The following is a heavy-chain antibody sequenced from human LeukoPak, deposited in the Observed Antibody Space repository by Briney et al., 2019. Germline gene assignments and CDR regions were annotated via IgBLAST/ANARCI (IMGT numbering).Heavy chain of an antibody. CDR2: IYYSGST. D-gene: IGHD3-10*01. J-gene: IGHJ6*03. V-gene: IGHV4-39*07. CDR1: GGSISSSSYY. CDR3: ARGGPRITMVRGAYYYYYYMDV. Sequence: SETLSLTCTVSGGSISSSSYYWGWIRQPPGKGLEWIGSIYYSGSTNYNPSLKSRVTISVDTSKNQFSLKLSSVTAADTAVYYCARGGPRITMVRGAYYYYYYMDVWGKGTTVTVSS.